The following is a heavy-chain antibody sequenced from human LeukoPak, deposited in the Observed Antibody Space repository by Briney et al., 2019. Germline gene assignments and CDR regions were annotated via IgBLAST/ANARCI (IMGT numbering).Heavy chain of an antibody. V-gene: IGHV3-23*01. D-gene: IGHD3-22*01. CDR1: GFTFSSYA. J-gene: IGHJ4*02. CDR3: AKEYYDSSGYYWRWGGFVDY. CDR2: ISGSGGST. Sequence: PGGSLRLSCAASGFTFSSYAMSWVRQAPGKGLEWVSAISGSGGSTYYADSVKGRFTISRDNSKNTLYLQMNSLRDEDTAVYYCAKEYYDSSGYYWRWGGFVDYWGQGTLVTVSS.